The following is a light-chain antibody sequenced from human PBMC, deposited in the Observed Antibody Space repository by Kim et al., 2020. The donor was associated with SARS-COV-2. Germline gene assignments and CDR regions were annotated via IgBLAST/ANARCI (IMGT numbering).Light chain of an antibody. J-gene: IGLJ3*02. V-gene: IGLV3-21*04. CDR1: NNGAKS. CDR3: QVWDRTSDRV. Sequence: APGKPASNTGGGANNGAKSVHWYQQKPGQAPVGVIYYHSGRPSGIPERFSGANSGNKATLTSSRVEAGDEADYYCQVWDRTSDRVFGGGTQLTVL. CDR2: YHS.